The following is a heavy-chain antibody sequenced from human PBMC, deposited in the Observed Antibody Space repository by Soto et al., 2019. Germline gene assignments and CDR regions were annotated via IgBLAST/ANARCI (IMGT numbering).Heavy chain of an antibody. V-gene: IGHV1-69*13. CDR2: IMPFFGSG. D-gene: IGHD3-22*01. CDR1: RGTFTNYA. CDR3: ARDRAGYYSHFVY. Sequence: SVKVSCKALRGTFTNYAFSWVRQAPGQGLEWMGGIMPFFGSGDYAQKFQGRINITADESTSSVYLELTSLRSEDTAEYYCARDRAGYYSHFVYWGQGTLVTVSS. J-gene: IGHJ4*02.